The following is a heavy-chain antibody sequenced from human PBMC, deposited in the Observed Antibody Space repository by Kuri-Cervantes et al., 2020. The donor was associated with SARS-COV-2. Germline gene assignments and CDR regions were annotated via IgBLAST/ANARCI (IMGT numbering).Heavy chain of an antibody. CDR2: LRYDGGEK. J-gene: IGHJ4*02. V-gene: IGHV3-30*02. CDR1: GFTFSNYG. D-gene: IGHD3-3*01. CDR3: AKDPLFRGTYDLGKLDS. Sequence: GGSLRLSCAASGFTFSNYGMHWVRQAPGKGLEWVAFLRYDGGEKHYADSVKGRFTISRDSSKNTLYLEMNSLRVEDTAVYYCAKDPLFRGTYDLGKLDSWGRGTLVTVSS.